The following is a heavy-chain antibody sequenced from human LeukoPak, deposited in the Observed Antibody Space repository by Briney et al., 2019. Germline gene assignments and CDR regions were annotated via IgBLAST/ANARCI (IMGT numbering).Heavy chain of an antibody. V-gene: IGHV4-39*01. CDR3: ARRVELERLPQFDY. Sequence: PSETLSLTCTVSGGSISSSSYYWGWIRQPPGKGLEWIGSIYYSGSTYYNPSLKSRVTISVDTSKNQFSLKLSSVTAADTAVYYCARRVELERLPQFDYWGQGTLVTVSS. CDR1: GGSISSSSYY. CDR2: IYYSGST. J-gene: IGHJ4*02. D-gene: IGHD1-1*01.